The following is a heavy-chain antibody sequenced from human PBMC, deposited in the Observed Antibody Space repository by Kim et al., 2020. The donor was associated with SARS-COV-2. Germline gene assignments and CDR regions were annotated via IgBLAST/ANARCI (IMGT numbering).Heavy chain of an antibody. D-gene: IGHD5-18*01. CDR3: ARNLVPYSGVEY. Sequence: SETLSLTCTVSGGSISSYYWSWIRQPPGKGLEWIGYIYYSGSTNYNPSLKSRVTISVDTSKNQFSLKLSSVTAADTAVYYCARNLVPYSGVEYWCQG. CDR2: IYYSGST. CDR1: GGSISSYY. J-gene: IGHJ4*02. V-gene: IGHV4-59*01.